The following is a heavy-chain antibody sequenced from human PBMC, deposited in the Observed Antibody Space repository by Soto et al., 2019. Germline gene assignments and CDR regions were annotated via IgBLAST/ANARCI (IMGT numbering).Heavy chain of an antibody. D-gene: IGHD2-15*01. Sequence: ASVKVSCKASGYTFTSYYMHWVRQAPGQGLEWMGRINPGDGNTKYVQKFQGRITITRDTSTSTAYMELSSLRSEDTAVYYCARSTAPHFDCWGQGTLLTVSS. CDR3: ARSTAPHFDC. V-gene: IGHV1-46*01. J-gene: IGHJ4*02. CDR1: GYTFTSYY. CDR2: INPGDGNT.